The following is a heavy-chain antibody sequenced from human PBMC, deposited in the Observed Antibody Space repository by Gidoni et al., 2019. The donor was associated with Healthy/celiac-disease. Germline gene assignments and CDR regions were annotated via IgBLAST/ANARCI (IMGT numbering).Heavy chain of an antibody. Sequence: STYYNPSLKSRVTISVDTSKNQFSLKLSSVTAADTAVYYCARGEGYFDLWGRGTLVTVSS. J-gene: IGHJ2*01. V-gene: IGHV4-39*01. D-gene: IGHD3-16*01. CDR3: ARGEGYFDL. CDR2: ST.